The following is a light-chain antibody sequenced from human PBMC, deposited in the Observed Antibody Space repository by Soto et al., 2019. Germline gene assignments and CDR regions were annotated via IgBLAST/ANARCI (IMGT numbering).Light chain of an antibody. V-gene: IGKV2-28*01. CDR3: MQALQTPPP. CDR1: QSLLHSNGYNF. Sequence: DIVMTQSPLSLPVTPGEPASISCRSSQSLLHSNGYNFLDWYLQKPGQSPQLLIYLGSNRASGVPDRFSGSGSGTDFTLKISRVEAEDVGVYFCMQALQTPPPFGQGTKLEIK. CDR2: LGS. J-gene: IGKJ2*01.